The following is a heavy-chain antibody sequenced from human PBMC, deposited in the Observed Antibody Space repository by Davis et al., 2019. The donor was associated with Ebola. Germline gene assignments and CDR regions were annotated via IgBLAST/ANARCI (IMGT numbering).Heavy chain of an antibody. CDR1: GYTFTSYA. D-gene: IGHD3-10*01. V-gene: IGHV1-3*01. J-gene: IGHJ5*02. CDR2: INAGNGNT. Sequence: AASVKVSCKASGYTFTSYAMHWVRQAPGQRLEWMGWINAGNGNTKYSQKFQGRVTITRDTSASTAYMELSSLRSDDTAVHYCARDMGMVQEANWFDPWGQGTLVTVSS. CDR3: ARDMGMVQEANWFDP.